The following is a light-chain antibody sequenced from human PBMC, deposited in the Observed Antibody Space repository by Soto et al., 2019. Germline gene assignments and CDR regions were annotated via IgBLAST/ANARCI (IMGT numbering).Light chain of an antibody. CDR1: QSVGKNY. CDR3: QQYASAPLT. Sequence: EIVLTQSLGTLSLSPGERATLSCRASQSVGKNYLAWFQQKPGQAPRLLLYDASSRATGVPDRFSGSGSGTDFTLTISRLEPEDCAVYYCQQYASAPLTFGGGTKVEIK. J-gene: IGKJ4*01. CDR2: DAS. V-gene: IGKV3-20*01.